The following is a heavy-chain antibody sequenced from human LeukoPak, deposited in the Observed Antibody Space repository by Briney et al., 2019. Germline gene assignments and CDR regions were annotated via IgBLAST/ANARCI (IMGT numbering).Heavy chain of an antibody. D-gene: IGHD2-21*02. Sequence: GGSLRLSCVASGFSFSSYSIHWVRQAPGKGLEWVAVISYDGSNKYYADSVEGRFTISRDNSKNTLYLQMNSLRAEDTAVYYCAKDLCGGDCYSAFDIWGQGTMVTVSS. CDR3: AKDLCGGDCYSAFDI. CDR2: ISYDGSNK. CDR1: GFSFSSYS. J-gene: IGHJ3*02. V-gene: IGHV3-30*04.